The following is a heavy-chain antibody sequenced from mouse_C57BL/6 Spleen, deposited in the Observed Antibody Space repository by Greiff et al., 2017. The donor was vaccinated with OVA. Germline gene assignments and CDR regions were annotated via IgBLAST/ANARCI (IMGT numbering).Heavy chain of an antibody. CDR3: ARWDYPSPY. Sequence: VQGVESGAELARPGASVKLSCKASGYTFTSYGISWVKQRTGQGLEWIGEIYPRSGNTYYNEKFKGKATLTADKSSSTAYMELRSLTSEDSAVYFCARWDYPSPYWGQGTSVTVSS. V-gene: IGHV1-81*01. CDR2: IYPRSGNT. CDR1: GYTFTSYG. J-gene: IGHJ4*01. D-gene: IGHD2-4*01.